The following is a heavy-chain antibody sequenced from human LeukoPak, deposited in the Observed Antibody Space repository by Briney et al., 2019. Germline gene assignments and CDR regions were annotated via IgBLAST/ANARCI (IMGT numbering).Heavy chain of an antibody. Sequence: GGSLRLSCAASGFTFSSYAMSWLRQAPGKGLEWVINIRPDGGEKYFVDSVKGRFTISRDNAKNSLYLQMDNLRAEDTAVYFCARIEATGTSFDYWGQGALVTVSS. V-gene: IGHV3-7*01. CDR1: GFTFSSYA. CDR3: ARIEATGTSFDY. D-gene: IGHD6-13*01. CDR2: IRPDGGEK. J-gene: IGHJ4*02.